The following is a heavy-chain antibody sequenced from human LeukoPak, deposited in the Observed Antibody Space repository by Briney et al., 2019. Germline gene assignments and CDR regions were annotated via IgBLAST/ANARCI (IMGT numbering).Heavy chain of an antibody. J-gene: IGHJ4*02. Sequence: SQTLSLTCAISGDIFSSNSAAWNWIRQSPSRGLEWLGRTYYRSKLYNDYAVSVKSRITINPDTSKNQFSLQLNSATPEDTAVYYCARAFGIAAAGTGSSAIDYWGQGTLVTVSS. CDR1: GDIFSSNSAA. V-gene: IGHV6-1*01. CDR2: TYYRSKLYN. D-gene: IGHD6-13*01. CDR3: ARAFGIAAAGTGSSAIDY.